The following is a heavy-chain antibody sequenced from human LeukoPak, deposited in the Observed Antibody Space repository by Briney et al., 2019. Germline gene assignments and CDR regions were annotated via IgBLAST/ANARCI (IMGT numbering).Heavy chain of an antibody. CDR3: VRESERSGWFDH. CDR1: GLITDDYA. CDR2: ISGDGGST. Sequence: PGGSLRLSCAAPGLITDDYAIHWVRQAPGKGLEWVSLISGDGGSTFYADSVRGRFTISRDNSKNSLPLQMSSLRSEDTALYFCVRESERSGWFDHWGQGTLVTVSS. V-gene: IGHV3-43*02. J-gene: IGHJ5*02. D-gene: IGHD1-26*01.